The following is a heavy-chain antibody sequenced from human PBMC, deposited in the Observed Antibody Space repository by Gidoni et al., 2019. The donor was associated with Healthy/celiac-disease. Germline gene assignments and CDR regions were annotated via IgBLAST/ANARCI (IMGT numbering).Heavy chain of an antibody. D-gene: IGHD2-15*01. CDR1: GFTFSSYA. CDR3: ANGYCSGGSCSRGLDY. Sequence: EVQLLESGGGLVQPGGSLRLSCAASGFTFSSYAMSWVRQAPGQGLEWVSAISGSGVSTYYADSVKGRFTISRDNSKNTLYLQMNSLRAEDTAVYYCANGYCSGGSCSRGLDYWGQGTLVTVSS. V-gene: IGHV3-23*01. J-gene: IGHJ4*02. CDR2: ISGSGVST.